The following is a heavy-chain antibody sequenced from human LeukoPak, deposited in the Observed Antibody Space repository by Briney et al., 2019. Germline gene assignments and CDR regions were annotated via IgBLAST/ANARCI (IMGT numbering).Heavy chain of an antibody. CDR2: TYYRCQQWYS. D-gene: IGHD3-3*01. J-gene: IGHJ4*02. CDR3: GRETDFGVVTN. CDR1: GDSVSSNGAA. V-gene: IGHV6-1*01. Sequence: SQTLSLTCAISGDSVSSNGAAWDWTRQSPSRGLEWLGRTYYRCQQWYSDYAPSVKGRITINADTSQNQFSLHLNSVTPEDTAVYYCGRETDFGVVTNWGQGTLVTVSS.